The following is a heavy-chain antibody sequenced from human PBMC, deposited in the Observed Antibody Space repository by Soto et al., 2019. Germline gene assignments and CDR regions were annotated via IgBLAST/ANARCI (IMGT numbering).Heavy chain of an antibody. D-gene: IGHD3-22*01. CDR1: GFTFDDCA. CDR3: VKDVRAYYYDSSSSFDN. J-gene: IGHJ4*02. Sequence: EVELVESGGGLVQPGRSLRLSCAASGFTFDDCAMHWVRQAPGKGLEWVAAVSWNSTTVGYADSVKVRFTISRDNARNSLHLQLHGLRAEDTALYYCVKDVRAYYYDSSSSFDNWGPGTLVTVSS. CDR2: VSWNSTTV. V-gene: IGHV3-9*01.